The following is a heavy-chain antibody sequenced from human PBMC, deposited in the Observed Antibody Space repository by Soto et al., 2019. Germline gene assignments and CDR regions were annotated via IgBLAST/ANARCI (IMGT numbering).Heavy chain of an antibody. CDR1: GFTFSSSE. CDR2: IHPGGQII. J-gene: IGHJ3*01. CDR3: ARRGSS. D-gene: IGHD2-2*01. V-gene: IGHV3-48*03. Sequence: GSLRLSCAASGFTFSSSEMYWVRQAPGKGLEWVSYIHPGGQIIFYADSVKGRFTISRDNAKNSVYLQMNNLRAEDTAVYYCARRGSSWGQGTMVTVSS.